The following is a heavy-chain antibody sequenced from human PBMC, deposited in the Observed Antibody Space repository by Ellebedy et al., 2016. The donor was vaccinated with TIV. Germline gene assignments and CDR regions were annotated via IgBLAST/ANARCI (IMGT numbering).Heavy chain of an antibody. V-gene: IGHV3-11*01. Sequence: GESLKISXAASGFTFSDYYISWIRQAPGKGLEWVSYISSSYTTIYYADSVKGRFTISRDNAKNSVYLQMNSLRAEDTAVYYCARGRWDLRLGVDSWGQGTLVTVSS. CDR1: GFTFSDYY. CDR3: ARGRWDLRLGVDS. D-gene: IGHD1-26*01. J-gene: IGHJ4*02. CDR2: ISSSYTTI.